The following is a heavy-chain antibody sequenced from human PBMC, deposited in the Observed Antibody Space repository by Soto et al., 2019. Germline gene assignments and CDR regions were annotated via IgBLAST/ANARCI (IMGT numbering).Heavy chain of an antibody. Sequence: PSETLSLTCTFSGGSISSYYWSWIRQPPGKGLEWIGYIYYSGSTNYNPSLKSRVTISVDTSKNQFSLKLSSVTAADTAVYYCARLKTTDCSSTSCPDQSTDNFDYWGQGTLVTAPQ. CDR1: GGSISSYY. CDR2: IYYSGST. J-gene: IGHJ4*02. D-gene: IGHD2-2*01. CDR3: ARLKTTDCSSTSCPDQSTDNFDY. V-gene: IGHV4-59*01.